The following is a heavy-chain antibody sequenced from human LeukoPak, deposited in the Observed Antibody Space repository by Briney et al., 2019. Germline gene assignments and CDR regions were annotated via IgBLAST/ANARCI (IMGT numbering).Heavy chain of an antibody. V-gene: IGHV3-23*01. CDR1: GFTFTNYA. Sequence: GRSLRLSCAASGFTFTNYAMSWVRPTPGKGLEWVSGIIGSGGSTYYADSVKGRFTISRDNSKNTLYLQVNSLRAEDTALYYCARATIAATVVTPLDYWGQGTQVSVSS. CDR2: IIGSGGST. J-gene: IGHJ4*02. D-gene: IGHD4-23*01. CDR3: ARATIAATVVTPLDY.